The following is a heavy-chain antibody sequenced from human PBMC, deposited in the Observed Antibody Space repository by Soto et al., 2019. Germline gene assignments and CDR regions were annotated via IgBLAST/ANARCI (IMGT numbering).Heavy chain of an antibody. Sequence: EVQLVETGGDLIQSGGSLRLSCAASEFAVSSSYMMWVRQAPGKGLECISVTYTGGSTHYADSVKGRFTISRDDSSNTLYLQMNSLRAEDTAVYYCARDPPITSDYAMDVWGQGTTVIVSS. CDR3: ARDPPITSDYAMDV. D-gene: IGHD1-20*01. J-gene: IGHJ6*02. V-gene: IGHV3-53*02. CDR1: EFAVSSSY. CDR2: TYTGGST.